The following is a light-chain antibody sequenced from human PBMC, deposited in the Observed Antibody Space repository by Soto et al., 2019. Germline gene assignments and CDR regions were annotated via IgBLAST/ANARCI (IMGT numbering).Light chain of an antibody. Sequence: QSVLNPPPSASGTPGQSVTISCSGSSSNIGSNTVNWYQQLPGTAPKLLIYSNNQRPSGVPDRFSGSKSGTSASLAISGLQSEDEADYYCAAWDDSLNGLYVFGTGTKVTVL. CDR1: SSNIGSNT. CDR3: AAWDDSLNGLYV. V-gene: IGLV1-44*01. CDR2: SNN. J-gene: IGLJ1*01.